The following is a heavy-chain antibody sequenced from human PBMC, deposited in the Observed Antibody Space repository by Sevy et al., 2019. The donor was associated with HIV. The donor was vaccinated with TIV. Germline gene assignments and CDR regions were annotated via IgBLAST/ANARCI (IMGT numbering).Heavy chain of an antibody. D-gene: IGHD4-17*01. J-gene: IGHJ4*02. Sequence: SETLSLACTVSGGSISSSAYYWGWIRQPPEQELEWIWSIDYSGSTYYNPSLQSRVTLSVDTSKNQISLKLSSVTAADTALYYCATYYGDYAFYYWGQGTLVTVSS. CDR3: ATYYGDYAFYY. CDR2: IDYSGST. V-gene: IGHV4-39*01. CDR1: GGSISSSAYY.